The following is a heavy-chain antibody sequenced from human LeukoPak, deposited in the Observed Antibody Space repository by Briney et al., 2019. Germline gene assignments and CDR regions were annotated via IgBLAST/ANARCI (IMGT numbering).Heavy chain of an antibody. J-gene: IGHJ4*02. CDR1: GGSISSYY. Sequence: SETLSLTCTVSGGSISSYYWSWIRQPPGKGLEWIGYIYYSGSTNYNPSLKSRVTISVDTSKNQFSLKLSSVTAADTAVYYCARGRIARLPYFDYWGQGTLVTVSS. CDR3: ARGRIARLPYFDY. V-gene: IGHV4-59*01. CDR2: IYYSGST. D-gene: IGHD5-18*01.